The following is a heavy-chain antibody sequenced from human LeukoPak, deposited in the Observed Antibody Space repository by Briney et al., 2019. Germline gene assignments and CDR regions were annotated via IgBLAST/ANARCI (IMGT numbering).Heavy chain of an antibody. CDR2: ISTGSSTT. J-gene: IGHJ4*02. D-gene: IGHD4-23*01. V-gene: IGHV3-48*02. Sequence: GGSLRLSCAASEFAFSTYNMNWVRHAPGTGLEWVSYISTGSSTTYYADSVKGRFTISRDNVENSLYLQMNSLRDEDTAVYYCARVAAGYSVNYFDYWGQGTLVTVSS. CDR1: EFAFSTYN. CDR3: ARVAAGYSVNYFDY.